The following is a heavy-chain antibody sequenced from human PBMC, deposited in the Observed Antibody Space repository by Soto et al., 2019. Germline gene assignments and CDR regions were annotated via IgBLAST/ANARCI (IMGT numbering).Heavy chain of an antibody. CDR1: GFTFSSYA. CDR3: ARAGITMVRGVIREIYY. Sequence: QVQLVESGGGVVQPGRSLRLSCAASGFTFSSYAMHWVRQAPGKGLEWVAVISYDGSNKYYADSVKGRFTISRDNSKNTLYLQMNSLRAEDTAVYYCARAGITMVRGVIREIYYWGQGTLVTVSS. CDR2: ISYDGSNK. J-gene: IGHJ4*02. V-gene: IGHV3-30-3*01. D-gene: IGHD3-10*01.